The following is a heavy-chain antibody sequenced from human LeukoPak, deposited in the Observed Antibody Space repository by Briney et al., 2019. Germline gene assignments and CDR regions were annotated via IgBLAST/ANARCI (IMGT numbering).Heavy chain of an antibody. J-gene: IGHJ4*02. CDR2: ISGSGGST. Sequence: GGSLRLSCAASGFTFSSYAMSWVRQAPGKGLEWVSAISGSGGSTYYADSVKGGFTISRDNSKNTLYLQMNSLRAEDTAVYYCAKTPITMIVVVISESYYFDYWGQGTLVTVSS. D-gene: IGHD3-22*01. CDR3: AKTPITMIVVVISESYYFDY. CDR1: GFTFSSYA. V-gene: IGHV3-23*01.